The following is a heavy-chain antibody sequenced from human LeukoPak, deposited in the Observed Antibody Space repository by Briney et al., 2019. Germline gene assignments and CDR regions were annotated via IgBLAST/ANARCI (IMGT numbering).Heavy chain of an antibody. V-gene: IGHV4-34*01. CDR2: INHSGST. CDR1: GGSFSGYY. Sequence: SETLSLTCAVYGGSFSGYYWSWIRQPPGKGLEWIGEINHSGSTNYNPSLKSRVTISVDTSKNQFSLKLSSVTAADTAVYYCARVGRYFDWLLSPSAGPVDYWGQGTLVTVSS. CDR3: ARVGRYFDWLLSPSAGPVDY. D-gene: IGHD3-9*01. J-gene: IGHJ4*02.